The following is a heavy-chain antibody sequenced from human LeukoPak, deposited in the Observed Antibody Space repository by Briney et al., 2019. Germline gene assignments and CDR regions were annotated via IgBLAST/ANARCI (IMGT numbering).Heavy chain of an antibody. CDR2: VYYSGST. D-gene: IGHD3-16*01. Sequence: SETLSLTCTVSGGSISSYYWSWIRQPPGKGLECIGHVYYSGSTDYNPSLKSRVTMSVDTSKNQFSLKLSSVTAADTAVYYCARDGAVGPRDAFDIWSQGTMVTVSS. CDR3: ARDGAVGPRDAFDI. J-gene: IGHJ3*02. V-gene: IGHV4-59*12. CDR1: GGSISSYY.